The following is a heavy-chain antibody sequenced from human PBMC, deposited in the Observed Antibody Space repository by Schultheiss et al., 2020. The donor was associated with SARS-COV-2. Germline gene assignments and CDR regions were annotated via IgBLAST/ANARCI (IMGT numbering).Heavy chain of an antibody. D-gene: IGHD5-18*01. CDR2: IYYRGNT. V-gene: IGHV4-61*01. CDR1: GGSVSSGSYY. J-gene: IGHJ6*02. CDR3: AREVNSYGYYYGMDV. Sequence: SETLSLTCTVSGGSVSSGSYYWSWIRQPPGKGLEWIGYIYYRGNTDYNPSLKSRVTISVDTSKNQFSLKLSSVTAADTAVYYCAREVNSYGYYYGMDVWGQGTTVTVSS.